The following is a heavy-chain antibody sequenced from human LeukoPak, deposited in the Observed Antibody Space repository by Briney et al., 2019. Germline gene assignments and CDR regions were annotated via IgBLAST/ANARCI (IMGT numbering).Heavy chain of an antibody. V-gene: IGHV1-2*02. CDR1: GYTFTGYY. J-gene: IGHJ4*02. CDR3: ARPIQFSD. Sequence: ASVKVSCKSSGYTFTGYYMHWVRQAPGQGREWMGWINPNRGGTNYAQKFQGRVTMTRDTPISTAYTALSTLRSDDTAVYYCARPIQFSDCGQGTLVPVSS. D-gene: IGHD4-4*01. CDR2: INPNRGGT.